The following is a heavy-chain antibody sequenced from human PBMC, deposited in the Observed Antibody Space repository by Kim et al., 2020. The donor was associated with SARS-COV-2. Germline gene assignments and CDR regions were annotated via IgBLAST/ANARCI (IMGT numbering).Heavy chain of an antibody. D-gene: IGHD6-19*01. CDR2: IYSGGST. CDR3: ASKSIAVAGNRLDY. J-gene: IGHJ4*02. CDR1: GFTVSSNY. V-gene: IGHV3-53*01. Sequence: GGSLRLSCAASGFTVSSNYMSWVRQAPGKGLEWVSVIYSGGSTYYADSVKGRFTISRDNSKNTLYLQMNSLRAEDTAVYYCASKSIAVAGNRLDYWGQGTLVTVSS.